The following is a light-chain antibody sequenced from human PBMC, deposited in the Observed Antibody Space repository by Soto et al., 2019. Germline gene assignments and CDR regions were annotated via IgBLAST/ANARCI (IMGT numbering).Light chain of an antibody. CDR2: KVS. Sequence: DIQITQSPSTXXXXXXXXXXXSXXASQSISSWLAWYQQKPGKAPKFLIHKVSSLESGVPSRFSGSGSGTEFTLTISSLQPDDFATYFCQQYHTYPWTFGQGTKVDIK. J-gene: IGKJ1*01. CDR1: QSISSW. CDR3: QQYHTYPWT. V-gene: IGKV1-5*03.